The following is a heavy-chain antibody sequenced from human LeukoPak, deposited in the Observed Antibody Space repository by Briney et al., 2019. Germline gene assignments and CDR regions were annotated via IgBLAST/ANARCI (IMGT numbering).Heavy chain of an antibody. D-gene: IGHD6-13*01. V-gene: IGHV1-8*01. CDR3: ARGTSSSWEYYYYMDV. J-gene: IGHJ6*03. CDR2: MNPNSGNT. CDR1: GYTFTSYD. Sequence: GASVKVSCKASGYTFTSYDINWVRQATGQGLEWMGWMNPNSGNTGYAQKFQGRVTMTRNTSISTAYMELSSLRSEDTAVYYCARGTSSSWEYYYYMDVWGKGTTVTISS.